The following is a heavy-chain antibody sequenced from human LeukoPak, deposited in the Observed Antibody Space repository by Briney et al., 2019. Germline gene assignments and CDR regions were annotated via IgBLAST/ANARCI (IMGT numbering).Heavy chain of an antibody. CDR3: ARGVWAPFDS. J-gene: IGHJ4*02. D-gene: IGHD7-27*01. CDR1: GFSLSNYW. CDR2: IKQDGSEK. V-gene: IGHV3-7*01. Sequence: GGSLRLSCAASGFSLSNYWMDWVRQAPGKGLEWVANIKQDGSEKNYVDSVKGRFSMSRDNAKNSLILQMNSLRDEDTAVYYCARGVWAPFDSWGQGTLVSVSS.